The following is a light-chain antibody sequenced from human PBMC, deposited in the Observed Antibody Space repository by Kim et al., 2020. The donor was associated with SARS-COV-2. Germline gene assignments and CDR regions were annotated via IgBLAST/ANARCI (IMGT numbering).Light chain of an antibody. J-gene: IGLJ1*01. CDR2: KDS. CDR1: ALPKQY. Sequence: VSPGQTARITCSGDALPKQYAYWYQQKPGQAPVLVIYKDSERPSGIPERFSGASSGTTVTLTISGVQAEDEADYYCQSADSSGTYVFGTGTKVTVL. CDR3: QSADSSGTYV. V-gene: IGLV3-25*03.